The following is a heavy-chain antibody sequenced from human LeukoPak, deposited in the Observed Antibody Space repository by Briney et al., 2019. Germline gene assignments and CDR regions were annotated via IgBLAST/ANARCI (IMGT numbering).Heavy chain of an antibody. CDR2: IKSKSDGGTT. CDR3: TTDSTMIIVVSGSPFDY. J-gene: IGHJ4*02. D-gene: IGHD3-22*01. V-gene: IGHV3-15*01. Sequence: GSLRLSCAASGFTFSNAWMSWVRQAPGKGLEWVGRIKSKSDGGTTDNAAPVKGRFTISRDDSKNTLYLQMNSLKTEDTAVYYCTTDSTMIIVVSGSPFDYWGQGTLVTVSS. CDR1: GFTFSNAW.